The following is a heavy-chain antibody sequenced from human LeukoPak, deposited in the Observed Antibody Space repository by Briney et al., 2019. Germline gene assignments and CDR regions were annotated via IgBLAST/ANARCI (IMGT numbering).Heavy chain of an antibody. CDR1: GGSTSSYY. CDR2: IYYSGST. V-gene: IGHV4-59*01. Sequence: PSETLSLTCTVSGGSTSSYYWSWIRQPPGKGLEWIGYIYYSGSTNYNPSLKSRVTISVDTSKNQFSLKLCSVTAADTAVYYCAREGWLPQYFQHWGQGTLVTVSS. D-gene: IGHD3-22*01. J-gene: IGHJ1*01. CDR3: AREGWLPQYFQH.